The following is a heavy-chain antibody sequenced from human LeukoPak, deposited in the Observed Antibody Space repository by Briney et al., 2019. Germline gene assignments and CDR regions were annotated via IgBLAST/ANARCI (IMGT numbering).Heavy chain of an antibody. J-gene: IGHJ4*02. CDR3: ARHQYGGNYNFDY. CDR1: GGSISSYY. CDR2: IYYSGST. Sequence: SETLSLTCTVSGGSISSYYWSWIRQPPGKGLEWIGYIYYSGSTNYNTSLKSRVTISVDTSKNQFSLKLSSVTAADTAVYYCARHQYGGNYNFDYWGQGTLVTVSS. V-gene: IGHV4-59*08. D-gene: IGHD4-23*01.